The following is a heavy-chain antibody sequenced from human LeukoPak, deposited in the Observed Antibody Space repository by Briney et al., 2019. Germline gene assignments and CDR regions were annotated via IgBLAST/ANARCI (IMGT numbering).Heavy chain of an antibody. J-gene: IGHJ4*02. D-gene: IGHD2/OR15-2a*01. Sequence: PGRSLRLSCAASGFTFSSYSMHWVPQAPGKGLEWVSSISSSSSYIYYADSVKGRFTISRDNAKNSLYLQMNSLRAEDTAVYYCARDFLSGTLWYWGQGTLVTVSS. CDR1: GFTFSSYS. CDR3: ARDFLSGTLWY. CDR2: ISSSSSYI. V-gene: IGHV3-21*01.